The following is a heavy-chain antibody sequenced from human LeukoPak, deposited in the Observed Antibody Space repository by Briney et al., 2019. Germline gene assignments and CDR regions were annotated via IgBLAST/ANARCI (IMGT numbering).Heavy chain of an antibody. V-gene: IGHV4-59*01. Sequence: PSETLSLTCTVSGGSISSSYWSWIRQPPGKGLEWIGYIYYTGSTTYNPSLKSRVTISVDTSKNQFSLKLSSVTAADTAVYYCARDQDGSFIDVWGKGTTVTVSS. CDR3: ARDQDGSFIDV. CDR1: GGSISSSY. CDR2: IYYTGST. D-gene: IGHD5-24*01. J-gene: IGHJ6*04.